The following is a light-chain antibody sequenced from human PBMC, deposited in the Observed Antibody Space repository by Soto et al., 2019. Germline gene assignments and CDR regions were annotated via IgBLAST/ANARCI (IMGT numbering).Light chain of an antibody. CDR3: SSFTISSTWV. CDR1: NSDVGGLNY. V-gene: IGLV2-14*01. CDR2: EVN. Sequence: QSVLTQPASVSGSPGQSITISCTGTNSDVGGLNYVSWYQHHPGNAPKLIIYEVNYRPSGVSDRFSGSKSDNTASLTISGLQTDDEADYYCSSFTISSTWVFGGGTKVTV. J-gene: IGLJ3*02.